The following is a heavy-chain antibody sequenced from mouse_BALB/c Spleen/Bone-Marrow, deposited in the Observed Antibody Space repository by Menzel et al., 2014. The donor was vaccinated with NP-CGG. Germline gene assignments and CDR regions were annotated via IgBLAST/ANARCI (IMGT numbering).Heavy chain of an antibody. CDR2: IHPNSGNT. D-gene: IGHD2-14*01. CDR3: ARRSRYACYFGF. CDR1: GYTFTSSW. V-gene: IGHV1S130*01. J-gene: IGHJ2*02. Sequence: QVQLQQSGSVLVRPGASVKLSCKASGYTFTSSWIHWAKLRPGQGPEWIGEIHPNSGNTNYNEKFKGKATLTVDTSSSTAYVDLSSLTSEDSAVYFCARRSRYACYFGFWGQGTSVTVSS.